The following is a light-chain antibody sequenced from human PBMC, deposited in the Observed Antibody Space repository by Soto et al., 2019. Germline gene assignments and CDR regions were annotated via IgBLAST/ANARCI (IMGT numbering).Light chain of an antibody. CDR3: QQYGSSPYT. J-gene: IGKJ2*01. CDR2: GAS. CDR1: QRISSSY. Sequence: EIVLTQSPGTLSLSPGERATLSCRASQRISSSYLAWYRQKPGQAPRLLIYGASNRATGIPDRLSGSGSGTDFTLTISRLEPEDFAVYYCQQYGSSPYTFGQGTKLEIK. V-gene: IGKV3-20*01.